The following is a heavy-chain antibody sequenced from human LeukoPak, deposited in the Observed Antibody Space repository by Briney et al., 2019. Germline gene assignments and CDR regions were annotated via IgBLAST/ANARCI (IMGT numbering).Heavy chain of an antibody. V-gene: IGHV1-69*05. CDR2: IIPIFGTA. CDR1: GGTFSSYA. J-gene: IGHJ6*03. CDR3: ARGDYPYYYYYYMDV. Sequence: SVKVSCKASGGTFSSYAISWVRQAPGQGLEWMGRIIPIFGTANYAQKFQGRVTITTDESTSTAYMELSSLRSEDTAVCYCARGDYPYYYYYYMDVWGKGTTVTVSS. D-gene: IGHD4-17*01.